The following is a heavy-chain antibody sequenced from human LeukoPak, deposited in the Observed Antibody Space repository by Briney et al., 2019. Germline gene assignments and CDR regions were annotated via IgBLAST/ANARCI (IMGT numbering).Heavy chain of an antibody. CDR1: GFTFSNYA. CDR2: IDTTTSYI. J-gene: IGHJ3*02. Sequence: GGSLRLSCAASGFTFSNYAMNWVRQAPGRGLEWVSFIDTTTSYIYYGDSVKGRFTISRDNAKNSLYLQMNGLRAEDTAVYYCARGRSITLLRGVAMSDGFDIWGQGAMVTVSS. CDR3: ARGRSITLLRGVAMSDGFDI. D-gene: IGHD3-10*01. V-gene: IGHV3-21*04.